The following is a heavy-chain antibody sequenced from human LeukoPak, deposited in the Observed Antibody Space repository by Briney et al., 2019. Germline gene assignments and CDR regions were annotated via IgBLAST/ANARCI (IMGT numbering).Heavy chain of an antibody. CDR3: ADCSSTSCYIGNYYYMDV. D-gene: IGHD2-2*02. J-gene: IGHJ6*03. CDR1: GGTFSSYA. CDR2: IIPIFGTA. Sequence: ASVKVSCKASGGTFSSYAISWVRQAPGQGLEWMGGIIPIFGTANYAQKFQGRVTITTDESTSTAYMELSSLRSEDTAVYYCADCSSTSCYIGNYYYMDVWGKGTTVTVCS. V-gene: IGHV1-69*05.